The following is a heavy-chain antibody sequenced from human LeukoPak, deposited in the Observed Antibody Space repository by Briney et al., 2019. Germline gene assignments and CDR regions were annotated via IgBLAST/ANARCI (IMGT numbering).Heavy chain of an antibody. Sequence: GESLQISCKGSGYLFTNYWIAWVRQMPGKGLEWMGTIYPGDSDTRYSPSFQGQITISDEKSISTAHLQWSSLKASDTAMYYCARRVERGSGYDYWGQGTLVTVSS. J-gene: IGHJ4*02. CDR1: GYLFTNYW. CDR3: ARRVERGSGYDY. CDR2: IYPGDSDT. V-gene: IGHV5-51*01. D-gene: IGHD6-19*01.